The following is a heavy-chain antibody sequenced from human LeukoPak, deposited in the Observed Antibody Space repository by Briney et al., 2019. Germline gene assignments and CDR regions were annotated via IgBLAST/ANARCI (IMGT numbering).Heavy chain of an antibody. CDR3: ARVEDYSNYGSYYYMDV. J-gene: IGHJ6*03. Sequence: KPSETLSLTCAVSGGSISSYYWSWIRRPPGKGLEWIGYIYYSGSTNYNPSLKSRVTISVDTSKNQFSLKLSSVTAADTAVYYCARVEDYSNYGSYYYMDVWGKGTTVTVSS. V-gene: IGHV4-59*12. D-gene: IGHD4-11*01. CDR1: GGSISSYY. CDR2: IYYSGST.